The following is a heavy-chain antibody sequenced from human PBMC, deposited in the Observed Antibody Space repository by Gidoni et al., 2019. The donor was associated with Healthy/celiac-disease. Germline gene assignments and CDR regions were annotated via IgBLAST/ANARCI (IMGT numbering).Heavy chain of an antibody. CDR1: GYTFTSYG. D-gene: IGHD3-10*01. J-gene: IGHJ4*02. V-gene: IGHV1-18*01. CDR3: ARDFGAYYYGSGSYYGEGVDY. Sequence: QVQLVQSGAEVKKPGASVKVSCKASGYTFTSYGISWVRQAPGQGLEWMGWISAYNGNTNYAQKLQGRVTMTTDTSTSTAYMELRSLRSDDTAVYYCARDFGAYYYGSGSYYGEGVDYWGQGTLVTVSS. CDR2: ISAYNGNT.